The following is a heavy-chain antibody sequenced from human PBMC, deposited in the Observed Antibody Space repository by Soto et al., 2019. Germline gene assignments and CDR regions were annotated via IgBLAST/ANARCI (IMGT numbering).Heavy chain of an antibody. CDR2: IHYTGRT. CDR1: GGSINSGAYY. J-gene: IGHJ5*02. V-gene: IGHV4-31*03. Sequence: PSETLSLTCSVSGGSINSGAYYWSWIRHYPGKGREWIGYIHYTGRTYYNPSLESRATISVDTSKKHFSLKLSSVTAADTAVYYCARVSATGTRWFDTWGQGTLVTVSS. D-gene: IGHD6-13*01. CDR3: ARVSATGTRWFDT.